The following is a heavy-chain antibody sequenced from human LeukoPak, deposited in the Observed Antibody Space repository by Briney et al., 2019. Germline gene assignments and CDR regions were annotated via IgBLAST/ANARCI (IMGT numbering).Heavy chain of an antibody. CDR2: INSDGSST. J-gene: IGHJ2*01. D-gene: IGHD2-15*01. CDR1: GFIFRNFW. Sequence: EGSLRLSCAASGFIFRNFWMHWVRQAPGKGLVWVSRINSDGSSTDYADSVKGRFTISRDNAKNTLYLQMNSLRAEDTAVYYCARRYCSGGSCYSGWHFDLWGRGTLVTVSS. V-gene: IGHV3-74*01. CDR3: ARRYCSGGSCYSGWHFDL.